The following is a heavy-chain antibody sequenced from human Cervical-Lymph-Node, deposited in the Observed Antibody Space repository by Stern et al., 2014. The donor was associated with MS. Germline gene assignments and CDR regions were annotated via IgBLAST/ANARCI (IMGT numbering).Heavy chain of an antibody. CDR3: ARLSTAVDF. CDR1: GDSISSYY. D-gene: IGHD2/OR15-2a*01. CDR2: IYYNGDT. V-gene: IGHV4-59*08. Sequence: VQLEESGPGLVKPSETLSLTCTVSGDSISSYYWSWIRQPPGKGLEWIGQIYYNGDTYYKSSLPSRVTISIDTTKKQFPLRLTSVTAADTAVYFCARLSTAVDFGGQGTRGTVS. J-gene: IGHJ4*02.